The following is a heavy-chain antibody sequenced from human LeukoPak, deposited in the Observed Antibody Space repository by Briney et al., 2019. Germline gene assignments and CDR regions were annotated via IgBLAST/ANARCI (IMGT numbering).Heavy chain of an antibody. V-gene: IGHV3-7*01. CDR1: GFTFSSYW. J-gene: IGHJ3*02. CDR3: ARHLVLRYFDWLLPGGAFDI. D-gene: IGHD3-9*01. Sequence: PGGSLRLSCAASGFTFSSYWMSWVRQAPGKGLEWVANIKQDGSEKHYVDSVKGRFTISRDKVKNSLYLQMNSLRAEDTAVYYCARHLVLRYFDWLLPGGAFDIWGQGTMVTVSS. CDR2: IKQDGSEK.